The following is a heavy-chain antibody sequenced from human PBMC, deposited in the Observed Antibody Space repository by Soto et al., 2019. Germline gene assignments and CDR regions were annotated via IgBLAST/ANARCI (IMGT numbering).Heavy chain of an antibody. D-gene: IGHD5-12*01. CDR1: GYTFTSYY. J-gene: IGHJ4*02. V-gene: IGHV1-46*04. CDR3: AGSHRVGYNFDFDY. Sequence: GASVKVSCKAYGYTFTSYYMHWVRQAPGQGLEWMGIINPSGGSTSYAQKLQGRVTMTRDTSTSTVYMELSSLRSEDTAVYYCAGSHRVGYNFDFDYWGQRTLATVSS. CDR2: INPSGGST.